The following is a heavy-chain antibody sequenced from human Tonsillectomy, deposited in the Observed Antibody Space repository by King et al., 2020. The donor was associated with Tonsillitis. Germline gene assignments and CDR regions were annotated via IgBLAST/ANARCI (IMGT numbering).Heavy chain of an antibody. J-gene: IGHJ2*01. Sequence: QLVQSGAEVKKPGASVKVSCKASGYTFTSFDINWVRQATGQGLEWMGWMNPNSGNTAYAQKFQGRVTMTRNTSISTAYMGLSSLGSEDTAVYYCAGGRYDSYDTCGYFDLWGRGTLVTVSS. D-gene: IGHD3-22*01. CDR3: AGGRYDSYDTCGYFDL. CDR2: MNPNSGNT. CDR1: GYTFTSFD. V-gene: IGHV1-8*02.